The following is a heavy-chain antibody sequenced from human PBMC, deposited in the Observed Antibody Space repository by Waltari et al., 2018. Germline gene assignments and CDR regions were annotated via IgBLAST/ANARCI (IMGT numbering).Heavy chain of an antibody. V-gene: IGHV1-69*12. D-gene: IGHD3-10*01. Sequence: QVQLVQSGAEVKQPGSSVKVPCKASGGPFSSYAVSWVRQAHGQGLEWMGGIIPIFGTANYAQKFQGRVTITADESTSTAYMELSSLRSEDTAVYYCARDQYYYGSGSYDYWGQGTLVTVSS. CDR2: IIPIFGTA. J-gene: IGHJ4*02. CDR1: GGPFSSYA. CDR3: ARDQYYYGSGSYDY.